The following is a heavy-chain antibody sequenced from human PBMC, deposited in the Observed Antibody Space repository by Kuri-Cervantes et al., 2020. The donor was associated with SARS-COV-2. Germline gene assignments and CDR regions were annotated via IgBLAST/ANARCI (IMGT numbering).Heavy chain of an antibody. CDR2: IKQDGSEK. CDR3: ARGGNYTNGVSYGDYYFGL. CDR1: GFTFSSYW. Sequence: GGSLRLSCAASGFTFSSYWMSWVRQAPGKGLEWVANIKQDGSEKYYVDSVKGRFTISRDNAKNSLYLQMNSLRAEDTAVYYCARGGNYTNGVSYGDYYFGLWGRGTLVTVSS. J-gene: IGHJ2*01. V-gene: IGHV3-7*01. D-gene: IGHD2-8*01.